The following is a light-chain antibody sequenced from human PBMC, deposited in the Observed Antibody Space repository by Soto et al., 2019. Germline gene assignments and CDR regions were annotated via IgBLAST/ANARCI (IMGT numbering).Light chain of an antibody. J-gene: IGLJ3*02. CDR2: LNSDGSH. CDR1: SEHSSYA. Sequence: QSVLTQSPSASASLGASVKLTCTLSSEHSSYAIAWHQQQPEKGPRYLMNLNSDGSHSKGDGIPDRFSGSSSGAERYLTISSLQSEDEADYYCQTWGTGIRVFGGGTKLTVL. CDR3: QTWGTGIRV. V-gene: IGLV4-69*01.